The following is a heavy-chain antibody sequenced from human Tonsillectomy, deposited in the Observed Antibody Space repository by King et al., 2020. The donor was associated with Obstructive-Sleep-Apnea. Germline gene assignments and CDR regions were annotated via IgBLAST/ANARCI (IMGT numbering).Heavy chain of an antibody. V-gene: IGHV1-69*06. CDR2: ISPILATT. Sequence: VQLVESGAEVKKPGSSVRVSCKASGGTFSSFGFSWVRKAPGQGLDWMGGISPILATTNYAQKFLGRVMIIADKSTSTVYMDLNSLRSEDTATYYCARVANYGAGASRFLDFDIWGQGTKVTVSS. CDR3: ARVANYGAGASRFLDFDI. CDR1: GGTFSSFG. J-gene: IGHJ3*02. D-gene: IGHD3-10*01.